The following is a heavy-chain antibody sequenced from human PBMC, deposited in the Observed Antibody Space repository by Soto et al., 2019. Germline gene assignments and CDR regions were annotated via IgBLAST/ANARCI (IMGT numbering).Heavy chain of an antibody. CDR2: ISGSGGST. CDR1: GFTFSSYA. D-gene: IGHD3-3*01. CDR3: AKRGGPYDFWSGPSRYNWFDP. V-gene: IGHV3-23*01. Sequence: GGSLRLSCAASGFTFSSYAMSWVRQAPGKGLEWVSAISGSGGSTYYADSVKGRFTISRDNSKNTLYLQMNSLRAEDTAVYYCAKRGGPYDFWSGPSRYNWFDPWGQGTLVTVSA. J-gene: IGHJ5*02.